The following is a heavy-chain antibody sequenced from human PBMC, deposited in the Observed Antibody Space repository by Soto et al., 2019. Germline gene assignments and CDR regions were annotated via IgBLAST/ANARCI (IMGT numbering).Heavy chain of an antibody. Sequence: HGESLKISCKGSGYSFTNYRIGWVRQMPGKGLEWMGIIYPGDSDTRYSPSFQGQVTISADKSISTAYLQWSSLKASDTAMYYCARRGGSGYSYGFYGMDVWGQGTTVTVSS. V-gene: IGHV5-51*01. CDR3: ARRGGSGYSYGFYGMDV. CDR1: GYSFTNYR. J-gene: IGHJ6*02. D-gene: IGHD5-18*01. CDR2: IYPGDSDT.